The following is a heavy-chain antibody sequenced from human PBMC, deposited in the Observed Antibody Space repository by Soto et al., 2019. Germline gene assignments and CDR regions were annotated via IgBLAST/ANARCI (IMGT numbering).Heavy chain of an antibody. V-gene: IGHV4-61*01. J-gene: IGHJ5*02. CDR2: IYYSGST. Sequence: SETLSLTCTVSGGSVSSGSYYWSWIRQPPGKGLEWIGYIYYSGSTNYNPSLKSRVTISVDTSKNQFSLKLSSVTAADTAVYYCARDELELRWFDPWGQGTLVTVSS. D-gene: IGHD1-7*01. CDR3: ARDELELRWFDP. CDR1: GGSVSSGSYY.